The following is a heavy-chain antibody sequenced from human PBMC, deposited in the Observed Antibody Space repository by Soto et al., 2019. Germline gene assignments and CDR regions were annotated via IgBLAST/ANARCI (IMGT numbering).Heavy chain of an antibody. Sequence: SETLSLTCAVYGVSFSGSYWNWIRQPPGKGLEWIGEINQSGSTNYNPSLKSRVTISVDTSKNQFSLKLSSVTATDSAVYYCARVVGSSGWYYGSFDIWGPGTMVTVSS. J-gene: IGHJ3*02. CDR2: INQSGST. CDR3: ARVVGSSGWYYGSFDI. CDR1: GVSFSGSY. D-gene: IGHD6-19*01. V-gene: IGHV4-34*01.